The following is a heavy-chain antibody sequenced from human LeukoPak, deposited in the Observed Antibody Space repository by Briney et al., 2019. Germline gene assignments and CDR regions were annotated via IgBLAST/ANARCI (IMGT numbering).Heavy chain of an antibody. V-gene: IGHV3-21*01. D-gene: IGHD6-13*01. CDR2: ISSSSSYV. Sequence: GGSLRLSCAASGFTFSSYSMNWVRQAPGKGLEWVSSISSSSSYVYYADSVKGRFTISRDNAKNSLYLQMNSLRAEDTAVYYCAREVEQQLVEFDYWGQGTLDTVSS. J-gene: IGHJ4*02. CDR1: GFTFSSYS. CDR3: AREVEQQLVEFDY.